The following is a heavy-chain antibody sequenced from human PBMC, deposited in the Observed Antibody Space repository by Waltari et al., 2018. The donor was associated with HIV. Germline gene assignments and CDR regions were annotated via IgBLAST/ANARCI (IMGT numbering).Heavy chain of an antibody. V-gene: IGHV5-51*01. Sequence: ELQLVQSGAEVNTPGESLTMSCQGSGYSLNTYCLGRVCQMTGKGLEWLGIIYPGDSDTRYSPSLEVQVTISADKSISTAYLQWSSLKASDTAMYYCARATSGSYHTAVDYWGQGTLVTVSS. J-gene: IGHJ4*02. CDR1: GYSLNTYC. CDR2: IYPGDSDT. CDR3: ARATSGSYHTAVDY. D-gene: IGHD1-26*01.